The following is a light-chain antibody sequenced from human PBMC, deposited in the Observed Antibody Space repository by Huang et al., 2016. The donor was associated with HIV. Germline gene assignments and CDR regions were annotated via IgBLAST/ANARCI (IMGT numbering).Light chain of an antibody. CDR2: SAS. V-gene: IGKV1-39*01. J-gene: IGKJ2*01. Sequence: DIQMTQSPSSLSASVGDRVTITCRASENIRRYLNWYQQKPGKPPKLLINSASTLQSGVPSRFSGSGSGTDFTLTITSLQPEDFATYYCQGSLSIPHTFGQGTNLEIK. CDR3: QGSLSIPHT. CDR1: ENIRRY.